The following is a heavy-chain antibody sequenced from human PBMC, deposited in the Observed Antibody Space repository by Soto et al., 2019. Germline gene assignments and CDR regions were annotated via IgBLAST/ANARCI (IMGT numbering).Heavy chain of an antibody. Sequence: EVQLVESGEGLVQPGGSLRLSCAASGFTFSSYNIHWIRQAPGKGLEFVSAISRSGDRTYYADSVKGRFTITRDNSENMVWIQMGSLRAEDMAVYYCARARCSSGQCYYFDYWGRGALVSVSS. CDR3: ARARCSSGQCYYFDY. CDR1: GFTFSSYN. J-gene: IGHJ4*02. D-gene: IGHD2-15*01. CDR2: ISRSGDRT. V-gene: IGHV3-64*02.